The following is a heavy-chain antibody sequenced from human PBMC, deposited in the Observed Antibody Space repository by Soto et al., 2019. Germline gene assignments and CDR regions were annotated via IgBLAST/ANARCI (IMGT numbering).Heavy chain of an antibody. D-gene: IGHD3-16*01. V-gene: IGHV1-8*01. J-gene: IGHJ6*04. CDR2: MNPNSGNT. CDR3: ARWGFKDVSLDV. Sequence: ASVKVSCKASGYTFTSYDINWVRQATGQGLEWMGWMNPNSGNTGYAQKFQGRVTMTRNTSISTAYMELSSLRSEDTAVYYCARWGFKDVSLDVWGKGTTVTSPQ. CDR1: GYTFTSYD.